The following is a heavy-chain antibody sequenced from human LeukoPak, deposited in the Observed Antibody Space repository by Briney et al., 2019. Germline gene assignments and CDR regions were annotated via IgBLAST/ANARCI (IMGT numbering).Heavy chain of an antibody. CDR3: ASVYNTPASLYDAFDT. CDR1: GGSVSSGSYY. D-gene: IGHD1-1*01. Sequence: KSSETPSLTCTVSGGSVSSGSYYWSWIRQPPGKGLEWIGYIYYSGSTNYNPSLKSRVTISVDTSKNQFSLKLSSVTAANTAVYYCASVYNTPASLYDAFDTWGQGTMVTVSS. CDR2: IYYSGST. V-gene: IGHV4-61*01. J-gene: IGHJ3*02.